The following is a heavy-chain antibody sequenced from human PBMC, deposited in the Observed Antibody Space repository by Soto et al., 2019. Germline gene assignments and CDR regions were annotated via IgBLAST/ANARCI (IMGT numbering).Heavy chain of an antibody. J-gene: IGHJ3*02. CDR1: GGTFSTYT. D-gene: IGHD6-13*01. Sequence: QVQLVQSGAEVKKPGSSVKVSCKASGGTFSTYTIIWVRQAPGQGLEWMGRILPMLDITNSAQRFQGRVKITADKSTSTAYLELSSLRSEDTAVYYCTLGSWSAETFGTWGRGTMVTVSS. CDR2: ILPMLDIT. CDR3: TLGSWSAETFGT. V-gene: IGHV1-69*02.